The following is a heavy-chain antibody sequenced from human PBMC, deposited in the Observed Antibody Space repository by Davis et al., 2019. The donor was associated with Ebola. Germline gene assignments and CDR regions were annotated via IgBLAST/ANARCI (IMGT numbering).Heavy chain of an antibody. Sequence: GGSLRLSCVASGFTFSSYSMNWVRQAPGTGLEWISYISRSSITTYYADSVKGRFTISRDDAKNSLYLQMNSLRDDDTAVYYCARGQFLEWLLSLYGMDVWGKGTTVTVSS. V-gene: IGHV3-48*02. D-gene: IGHD3-3*01. CDR1: GFTFSSYS. CDR2: ISRSSITT. J-gene: IGHJ6*04. CDR3: ARGQFLEWLLSLYGMDV.